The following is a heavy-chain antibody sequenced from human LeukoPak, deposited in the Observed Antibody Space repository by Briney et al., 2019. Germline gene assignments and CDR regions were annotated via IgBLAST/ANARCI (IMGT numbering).Heavy chain of an antibody. CDR3: ARGGNYYYDSSGYLLNDY. CDR1: GYTFTSYY. Sequence: ASGKVSCKASGYTFTSYYMHWVRQAPGQGLEWMGIINPIVGSTSYAQKFQGRVTMTRDTSTSTVYLELSSLRSEDTAVYYCARGGNYYYDSSGYLLNDYWGQGTLVTVSS. CDR2: INPIVGST. V-gene: IGHV1-46*03. J-gene: IGHJ4*02. D-gene: IGHD3-22*01.